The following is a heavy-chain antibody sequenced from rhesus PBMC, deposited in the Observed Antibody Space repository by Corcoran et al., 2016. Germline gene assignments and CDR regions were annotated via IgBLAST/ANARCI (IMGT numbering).Heavy chain of an antibody. V-gene: IGHV4-160*01. CDR2: IRSGGTT. D-gene: IGHD3-9*01. Sequence: QVQLQQWGEGLVKPSETLSLTCAVYGGSISSNSWSWIRQPPGRGLTWSGRIRSGGTTNYNPSLKSRVTMSIDTAKNQFSLRLSSVTAADTAVYYCARVGEDDYGYYGNLDYWGQGVLVTVSS. CDR1: GGSISSNS. J-gene: IGHJ4*01. CDR3: ARVGEDDYGYYGNLDY.